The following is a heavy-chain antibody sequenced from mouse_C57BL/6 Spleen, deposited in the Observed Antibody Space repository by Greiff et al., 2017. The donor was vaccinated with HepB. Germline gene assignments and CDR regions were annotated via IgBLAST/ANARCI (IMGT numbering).Heavy chain of an antibody. J-gene: IGHJ3*01. CDR2: IDPSDSET. D-gene: IGHD2-5*01. CDR3: AREDYSNTWFAY. CDR1: GYTFTSYW. Sequence: QVQLQQPGAELVRPGSSVKLSCKASGYTFTSYWIHWVKQRPIQGLEWIGNIDPSDSETHYNQKFKDKATLTVDKSSSTAYMQLSSLTSEDSAVYYCAREDYSNTWFAYWGQGTLVTVSA. V-gene: IGHV1-52*01.